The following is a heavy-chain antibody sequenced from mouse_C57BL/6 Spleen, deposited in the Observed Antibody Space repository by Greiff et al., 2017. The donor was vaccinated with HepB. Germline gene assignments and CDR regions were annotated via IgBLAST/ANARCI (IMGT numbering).Heavy chain of an antibody. CDR3: ARGHYSNYDCAY. V-gene: IGHV1-55*01. CDR1: GYTFTSYW. J-gene: IGHJ3*01. CDR2: IYPGSGST. D-gene: IGHD2-5*01. Sequence: QVQLQQPGAELVKPGASVKMSCKASGYTFTSYWITWVKQRPGQGLEWIGDIYPGSGSTNYNEKFKSKATLTVDTSSSTAYMQLSSLTSEDSAVYYCARGHYSNYDCAYWGQGTLVTVSA.